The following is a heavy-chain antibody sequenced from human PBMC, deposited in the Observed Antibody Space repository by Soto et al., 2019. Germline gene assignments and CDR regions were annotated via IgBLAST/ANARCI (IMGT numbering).Heavy chain of an antibody. V-gene: IGHV4-59*08. CDR1: GGSISSYY. J-gene: IGHJ4*02. Sequence: PSETLSLTCTVSGGSISSYYWIWIRQPPGKGLEWIGYIYYSGSTNYNPSLKSRVTISVDTSKNQFDLKLSSVTAADTAVYYCARRDKDGDYRDYFDYWGQGTLVTVSS. CDR2: IYYSGST. D-gene: IGHD4-17*01. CDR3: ARRDKDGDYRDYFDY.